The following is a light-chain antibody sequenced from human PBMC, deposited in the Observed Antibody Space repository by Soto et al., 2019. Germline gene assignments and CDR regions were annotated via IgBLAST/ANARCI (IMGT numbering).Light chain of an antibody. Sequence: QPVLTQPASVSGSPGQSITISCTGTSSDVGAYHYVSWYQHHPGKAPKLMIYQVTNRPSGVSDRFSGSKSGNTASLTISGLRADDEADYYCTSYSSTDTFYVFGTGTKLTVL. CDR2: QVT. CDR3: TSYSSTDTFYV. J-gene: IGLJ1*01. CDR1: SSDVGAYHY. V-gene: IGLV2-14*01.